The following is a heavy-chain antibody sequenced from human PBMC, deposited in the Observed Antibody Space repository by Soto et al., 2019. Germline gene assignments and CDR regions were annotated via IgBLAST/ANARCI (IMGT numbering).Heavy chain of an antibody. V-gene: IGHV3-33*01. J-gene: IGHJ6*03. CDR3: AREESTGNYYYYMDV. D-gene: IGHD3-9*01. Sequence: GGSLRLSCAASGFTFSSYGMHWVRQAPGKGLEWVAVIWYDGSNKYYADSMKGRFTISRDNSKNTLYLQMNSLRAEDTAVYYCAREESTGNYYYYMDVWGKGTTVTVSS. CDR2: IWYDGSNK. CDR1: GFTFSSYG.